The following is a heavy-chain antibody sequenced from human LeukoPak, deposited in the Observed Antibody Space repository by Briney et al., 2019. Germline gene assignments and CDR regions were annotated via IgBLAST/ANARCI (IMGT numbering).Heavy chain of an antibody. CDR1: GFTFSSYW. CDR2: INQDGSAK. Sequence: GGSLRLSCAASGFTFSSYWMSWVRQALGKGLEWVANINQDGSAKHYVDSVRGRFTISRDNAKNSLYLQMNSLRAEDTAVYYCARDPPPSTTPWVDWGQGTLVTVSS. D-gene: IGHD4-17*01. CDR3: ARDPPPSTTPWVD. V-gene: IGHV3-7*04. J-gene: IGHJ4*02.